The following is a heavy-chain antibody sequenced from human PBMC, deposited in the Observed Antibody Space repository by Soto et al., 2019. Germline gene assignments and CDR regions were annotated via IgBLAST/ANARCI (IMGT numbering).Heavy chain of an antibody. D-gene: IGHD6-13*01. V-gene: IGHV4-4*02. J-gene: IGHJ4*02. CDR3: ARLQQLVDLWYFDY. CDR2: IYHRGTT. Sequence: QVQLQESGPGLVKPSGTLSLTCAVSSGSISSSNWWSWVRQPPGKGLEWIGEIYHRGTTNYNASLKSRATISVDKSNNEFSLRLNSVTAADTAVYYCARLQQLVDLWYFDYWGQGILVTVSS. CDR1: SGSISSSNW.